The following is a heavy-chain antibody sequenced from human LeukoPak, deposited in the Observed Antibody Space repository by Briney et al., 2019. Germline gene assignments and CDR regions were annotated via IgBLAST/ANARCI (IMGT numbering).Heavy chain of an antibody. CDR2: ISSSSSNI. D-gene: IGHD6-6*01. CDR1: GFTFSSYA. Sequence: GGSLRLSCAASGFTFSSYAMSWVRQAPGKGLEWVSYISSSSSNIYYADSVKGRFTISRDTSKNTLYLQMNNLRAEDTAVYYCAKDRETYEYTFDYWGQGTLVTVSS. J-gene: IGHJ4*02. CDR3: AKDRETYEYTFDY. V-gene: IGHV3-48*01.